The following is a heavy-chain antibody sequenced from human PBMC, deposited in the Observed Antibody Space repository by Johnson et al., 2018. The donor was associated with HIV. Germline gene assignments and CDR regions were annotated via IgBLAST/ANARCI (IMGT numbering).Heavy chain of an antibody. CDR3: AKDRGDGVAARRRSAFDI. D-gene: IGHD6-6*01. V-gene: IGHV3-48*01. CDR2: ISSRGSTI. Sequence: VQLVESGGGLTQPGGSLRLSCAASGFTVRSNYMSWVRQAPGKGLEWVSYISSRGSTIYYADSVKGRFTISRDNSKNTLYLQMNSLRAEDTAVYYCAKDRGDGVAARRRSAFDIWGQGTMVTVSS. CDR1: GFTVRSNY. J-gene: IGHJ3*02.